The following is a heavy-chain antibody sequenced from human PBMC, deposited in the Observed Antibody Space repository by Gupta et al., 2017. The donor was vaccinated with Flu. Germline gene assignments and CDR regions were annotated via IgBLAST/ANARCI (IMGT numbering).Heavy chain of an antibody. CDR3: ARGPAARPFFEHYYYYMDV. J-gene: IGHJ6*03. V-gene: IGHV1-69*01. Sequence: GLEWMGGIIPIFGTANYAQKFQGRVTITADESTSTAYMELSSLRSEDTAVYYCARGPAARPFFEHYYYYMDVWGKGTTVTVSS. CDR2: IIPIFGTA. D-gene: IGHD6-6*01.